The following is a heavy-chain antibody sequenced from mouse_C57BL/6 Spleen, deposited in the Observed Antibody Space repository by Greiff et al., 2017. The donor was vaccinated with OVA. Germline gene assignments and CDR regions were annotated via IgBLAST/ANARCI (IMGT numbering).Heavy chain of an antibody. D-gene: IGHD1-1*01. CDR2: IDPSDSYT. CDR3: ASIYSYVSSPAWFAY. J-gene: IGHJ3*01. CDR1: GYTFTSYW. V-gene: IGHV1-69*01. Sequence: QVQLKQPGAELVMPGASVKLSCKASGYTFTSYWMHWVKQRPGQGLEWIGEIDPSDSYTNYNQKFKGKSTLTVDKSSSTAYMQLSSLTSEDSAIYYCASIYSYVSSPAWFAYWGQGTLVTVSA.